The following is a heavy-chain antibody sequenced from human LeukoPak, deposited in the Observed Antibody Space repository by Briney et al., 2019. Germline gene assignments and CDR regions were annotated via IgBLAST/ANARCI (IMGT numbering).Heavy chain of an antibody. CDR2: INPNSGGT. J-gene: IGHJ6*02. CDR1: GGTFSSYA. D-gene: IGHD5-24*01. Sequence: ASVKVSCKASGGTFSSYAISWVRQAPGQGLEWMGWINPNSGGTNYAQKFQGWVTMTRDTSISTAYMELSRLRSDDTAVYYCARGSRDGYNYYYYGMDVWGQGTTVTVSS. V-gene: IGHV1-2*04. CDR3: ARGSRDGYNYYYYGMDV.